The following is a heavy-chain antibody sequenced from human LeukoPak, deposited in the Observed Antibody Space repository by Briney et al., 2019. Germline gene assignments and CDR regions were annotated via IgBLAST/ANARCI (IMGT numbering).Heavy chain of an antibody. CDR1: GYTFTGYY. D-gene: IGHD2-15*01. J-gene: IGHJ5*02. V-gene: IGHV1-2*02. CDR3: ARDPRDINEA. Sequence: ASVKVSCKASGYTFTGYYMHWVRQAPGQGLEWMGWINPNSGGTNYAQKFQGRVTMTRDTSISTAYMELSSLRSEDTAVYYCARDPRDINEAWGQGTLVTVSS. CDR2: INPNSGGT.